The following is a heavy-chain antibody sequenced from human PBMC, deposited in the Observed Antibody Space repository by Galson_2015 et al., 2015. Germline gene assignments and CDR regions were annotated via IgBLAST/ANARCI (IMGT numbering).Heavy chain of an antibody. Sequence: SLRLSCAASGFTFSSYGMHWVRQAPGKGLEWVAVIWYDGSNKYYADSVKGRFTISRDNSKNTLYLQMNSLRAEDTAVYYCTRTRRYCSSTSCFNWFDPWGQGTLVTVSS. CDR3: TRTRRYCSSTSCFNWFDP. J-gene: IGHJ5*02. D-gene: IGHD2-2*01. CDR1: GFTFSSYG. V-gene: IGHV3-33*01. CDR2: IWYDGSNK.